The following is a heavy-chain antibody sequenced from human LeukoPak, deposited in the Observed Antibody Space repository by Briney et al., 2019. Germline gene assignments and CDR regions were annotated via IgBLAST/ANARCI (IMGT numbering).Heavy chain of an antibody. Sequence: GGSLRLSCAASGFTASSNYMSWVRQAPGKGLEWVSVIYSGGSTYYADSVKGRFTISRDNSKNTLYLQMNSLRAEDTAVYYCARSVRPSRLGYWGQGTLVTVSS. V-gene: IGHV3-53*01. CDR1: GFTASSNY. D-gene: IGHD3-10*01. J-gene: IGHJ4*02. CDR3: ARSVRPSRLGY. CDR2: IYSGGST.